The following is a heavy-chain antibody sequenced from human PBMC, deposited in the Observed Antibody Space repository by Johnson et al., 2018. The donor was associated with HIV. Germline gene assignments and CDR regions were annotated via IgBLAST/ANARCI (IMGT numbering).Heavy chain of an antibody. D-gene: IGHD3-10*01. CDR1: GFTFSSYW. CDR2: IKQDGSEK. J-gene: IGHJ3*02. V-gene: IGHV3-7*05. Sequence: VQLVEYGGGLVQPGGSLRLSCAASGFTFSSYWMSWVRQAPGKGLEWVANIKQDGSEKYYVDSVKGRFTISRDNAKNSLYLQMNSLRAEDTAVYYCATEYGSGSYYTYAFDIWGQGTMVTVSS. CDR3: ATEYGSGSYYTYAFDI.